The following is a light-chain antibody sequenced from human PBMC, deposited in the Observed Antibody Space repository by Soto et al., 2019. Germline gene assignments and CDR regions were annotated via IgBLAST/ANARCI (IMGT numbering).Light chain of an antibody. CDR2: STT. CDR1: TGPVTSCFY. V-gene: IGLV7-43*01. J-gene: IGLJ1*01. Sequence: QAVVTQEPSLTVSPGGTVPLTCASSTGPVTSCFYPHWVQQKPGQAPRTLSYSTTNKHSWTPARFSGSLLGGKAALTLSGVHPEDEADYYCLLYYGGSYVFGAGTQLTVL. CDR3: LLYYGGSYV.